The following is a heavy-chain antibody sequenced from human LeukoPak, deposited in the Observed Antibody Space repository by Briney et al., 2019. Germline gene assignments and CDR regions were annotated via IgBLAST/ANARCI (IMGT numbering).Heavy chain of an antibody. Sequence: GGSLRLSCAASGFTFSNFWMSWVRQAPGKGVEWVAPIWQVGSQKYNVDSVRGRFTLSRDNAKNSLYLQMNSLRGEDTAVYYCARESEHSVSQVDFDLWGQGTMVTVSS. CDR2: IWQVGSQK. J-gene: IGHJ3*01. CDR3: ARESEHSVSQVDFDL. CDR1: GFTFSNFW. V-gene: IGHV3-7*01. D-gene: IGHD2-15*01.